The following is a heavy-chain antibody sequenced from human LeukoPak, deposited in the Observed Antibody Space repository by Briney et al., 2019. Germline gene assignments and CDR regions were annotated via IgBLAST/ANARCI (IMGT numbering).Heavy chain of an antibody. D-gene: IGHD2-15*01. CDR2: IHYSGST. J-gene: IGHJ6*03. CDR3: ARGYCSGGSCYSYYYYNYMDV. Sequence: SETLSLTCTVSGDSISTSNSYWGWLRQPPGKGLEWIGSIHYSGSTNYNPSLKSRVTISVDTSKNQFSLKLSSVTAADTAVYYCARGYCSGGSCYSYYYYNYMDVWGKGTTVTVSS. V-gene: IGHV4-39*07. CDR1: GDSISTSNSY.